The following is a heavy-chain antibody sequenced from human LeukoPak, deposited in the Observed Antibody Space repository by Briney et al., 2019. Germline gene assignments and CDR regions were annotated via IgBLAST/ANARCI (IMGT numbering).Heavy chain of an antibody. CDR3: ARMMTDY. CDR1: GFTFSSNA. V-gene: IGHV3-30-3*01. Sequence: GGSLRLSCAASGFTFSSNAMHWVRQAPGKGLEWVAVISYDGSNKYYADSVKGRFTISRDNSKNTLYLQMNSLRAEDTAVYYCARMMTDYWGQGTLVTVSS. D-gene: IGHD3-16*01. J-gene: IGHJ4*02. CDR2: ISYDGSNK.